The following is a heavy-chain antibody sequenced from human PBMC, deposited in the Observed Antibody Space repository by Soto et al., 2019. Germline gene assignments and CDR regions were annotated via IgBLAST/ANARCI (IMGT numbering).Heavy chain of an antibody. CDR1: GGTLSSFA. Sequence: QVQLVQSGAEVKKPGSSVKVSCKASGGTLSSFAISWVRQAPGQGLEWMGRIIPIFGTANYAQKFQGRVTITADEATNKGYMELSSMRSEDTAEYYCVRNHVAARKGLFGLGIWGQRTMVSVSS. CDR3: VRNHVAARKGLFGLGI. V-gene: IGHV1-69*01. CDR2: IIPIFGTA. J-gene: IGHJ3*02. D-gene: IGHD6-6*01.